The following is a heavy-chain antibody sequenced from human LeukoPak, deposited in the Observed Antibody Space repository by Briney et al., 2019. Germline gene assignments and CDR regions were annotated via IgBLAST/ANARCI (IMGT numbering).Heavy chain of an antibody. Sequence: GASVKVSCKVSGDTLTELAIHWVRQVPGKGLEWMGHSDPEDDETIYAQKFQGRVTMTEDTSTDTAYMELNSLRYEDTAVYYCTTGDHWGQGTLVTVSS. J-gene: IGHJ5*02. CDR3: TTGDH. CDR1: GDTLTELA. CDR2: SDPEDDET. V-gene: IGHV1-24*01.